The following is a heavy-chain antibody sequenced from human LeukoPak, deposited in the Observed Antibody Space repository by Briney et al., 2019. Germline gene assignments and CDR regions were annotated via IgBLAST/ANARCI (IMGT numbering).Heavy chain of an antibody. J-gene: IGHJ5*02. CDR3: ARDWDLTDTAMVGYNWFDP. V-gene: IGHV3-21*01. CDR1: GFTFSSYS. D-gene: IGHD5-18*01. CDR2: ISSSSSYI. Sequence: GGSLRLSCAASGFTFSSYSMNWVRQAPGKGQERVSSISSSSSYIYYADSVKGRFTISRDNAKNSLYLQMNSLRAEDTAVYYCARDWDLTDTAMVGYNWFDPWGQGILVTVSS.